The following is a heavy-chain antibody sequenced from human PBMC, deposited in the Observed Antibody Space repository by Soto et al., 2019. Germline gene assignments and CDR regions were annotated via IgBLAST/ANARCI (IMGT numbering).Heavy chain of an antibody. Sequence: QVQLVESGGGVVQPGRSLRLSCVASGFTFSSYGMHWVRQAPGKGLEWVAVIWYDGSNKYYADSVKGRFTISRDNSKNTLYLQMNSLRAEDTAVYYCARASLVVATDLAYWGQGTLVTVSS. J-gene: IGHJ4*02. V-gene: IGHV3-33*01. CDR2: IWYDGSNK. CDR3: ARASLVVATDLAY. D-gene: IGHD5-12*01. CDR1: GFTFSSYG.